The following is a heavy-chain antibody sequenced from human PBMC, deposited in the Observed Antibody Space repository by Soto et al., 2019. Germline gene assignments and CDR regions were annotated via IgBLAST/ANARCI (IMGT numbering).Heavy chain of an antibody. CDR3: ARLKYYDILPGWFDP. V-gene: IGHV4-59*08. CDR2: IYYSGGT. CDR1: GGSISSYY. Sequence: SETLSLTCTVSGGSISSYYWSWIRQPPGKGLEWIGYIYYSGGTNYNPSPKSRVTISVDTSKNQFSLKLSSVTAADTAVYYCARLKYYDILPGWFDPWGQGTLVTVSS. D-gene: IGHD3-9*01. J-gene: IGHJ5*02.